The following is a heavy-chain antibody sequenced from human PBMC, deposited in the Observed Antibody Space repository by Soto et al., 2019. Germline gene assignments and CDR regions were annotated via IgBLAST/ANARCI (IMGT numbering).Heavy chain of an antibody. J-gene: IGHJ6*03. Sequence: EVQLLESGGGLVQPGGSLRLSCATSGFTFSSYAMAWVRQAPGKGLEWVSAISGSGGITYHAAIVKGRFSISRDNSRNILYLQMNSLGAEDSAVYYCARAAQYDFWSGYYYMDVWGIGTTVTVSS. CDR2: ISGSGGIT. V-gene: IGHV3-23*01. D-gene: IGHD3-3*01. CDR1: GFTFSSYA. CDR3: ARAAQYDFWSGYYYMDV.